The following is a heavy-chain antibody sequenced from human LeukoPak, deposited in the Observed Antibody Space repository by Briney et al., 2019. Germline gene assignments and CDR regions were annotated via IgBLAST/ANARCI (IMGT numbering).Heavy chain of an antibody. Sequence: GGSPKISCQGSGYSFSSYWIGWVRQMPGKGLEWMGIIYPGDSDTTYSPSFQGQVTFSADKSISTAYLQWSSLKASDTAIYYCARVGVRGVNGRAYFDYWGQGTLVTVSS. D-gene: IGHD3-10*01. V-gene: IGHV5-51*01. CDR2: IYPGDSDT. CDR3: ARVGVRGVNGRAYFDY. J-gene: IGHJ4*02. CDR1: GYSFSSYW.